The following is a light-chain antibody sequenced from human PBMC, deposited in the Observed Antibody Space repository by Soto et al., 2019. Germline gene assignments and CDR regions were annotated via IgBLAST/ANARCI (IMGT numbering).Light chain of an antibody. CDR3: AAWDDSLNGPV. V-gene: IGLV1-44*01. J-gene: IGLJ2*01. CDR1: SSSIGINS. CDR2: SND. Sequence: QSVLTQPPSASGTPGQRVTISCSGSSSSIGINSVNWYQQFPGTAPKRLIYSNDKRPSGVPDRVSVSKSGTSASLAISGLHSEDEADYYCAAWDDSLNGPVFGGGTKLTVL.